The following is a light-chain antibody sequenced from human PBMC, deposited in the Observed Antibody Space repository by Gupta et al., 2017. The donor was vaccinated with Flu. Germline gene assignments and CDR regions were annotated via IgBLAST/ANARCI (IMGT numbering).Light chain of an antibody. CDR2: DAS. CDR1: QSVSSY. J-gene: IGKJ4*01. Sequence: ERATRPCSASQSVSSYLAWYQQKPGQAPTLLIYDASNRATGIPARFSGSGSGTDFTLPISSLEPEDFAVYYCQQRSNWPGLTFGGGTKVEIK. CDR3: QQRSNWPGLT. V-gene: IGKV3-11*01.